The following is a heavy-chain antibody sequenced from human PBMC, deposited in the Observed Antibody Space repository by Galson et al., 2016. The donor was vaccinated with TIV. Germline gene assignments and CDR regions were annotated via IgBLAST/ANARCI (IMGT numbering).Heavy chain of an antibody. CDR3: ARSGDDGDY. CDR2: LTPNSGNT. J-gene: IGHJ4*02. D-gene: IGHD4-17*01. Sequence: SVKVSCKASGDTFTNYDIHWGRQATGQGLEWRGWLTPNSGNTGDAQKVRGRVTMTRNTSVRTAYMELSSLRSEDTAVYYCARSGDDGDYWGQETLVTVSS. V-gene: IGHV1-8*02. CDR1: GDTFTNYD.